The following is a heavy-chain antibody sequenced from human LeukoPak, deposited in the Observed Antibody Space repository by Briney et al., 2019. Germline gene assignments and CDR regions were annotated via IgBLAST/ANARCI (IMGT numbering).Heavy chain of an antibody. D-gene: IGHD4-17*01. V-gene: IGHV4-39*01. Sequence: RASETLSLTCTVSGASISSTTYYWGWIRQPPRKGLKWIASIYYSGSTYYNPSLKSRVTISVDTSKNQFSLKLSSVTAADTAVYYCARASHDYGDYSHFDYWGQGTLVTVSS. CDR1: GASISSTTYY. CDR3: ARASHDYGDYSHFDY. CDR2: IYYSGST. J-gene: IGHJ4*02.